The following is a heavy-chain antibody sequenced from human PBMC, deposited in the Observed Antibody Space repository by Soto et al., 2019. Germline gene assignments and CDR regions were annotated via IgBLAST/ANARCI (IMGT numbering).Heavy chain of an antibody. D-gene: IGHD3-22*01. J-gene: IGHJ4*02. V-gene: IGHV1-2*04. CDR1: GYTFTGYY. Sequence: ASVKVSCKASGYTFTGYYMHWVRQAPGQGLEWMGWINPNSGGTNYAQKFQGWVTMTRDTSISTAYMELRSLRSDDTAVYYCARELNTDSSAYYSFAYWGQGTLVTVSS. CDR3: ARELNTDSSAYYSFAY. CDR2: INPNSGGT.